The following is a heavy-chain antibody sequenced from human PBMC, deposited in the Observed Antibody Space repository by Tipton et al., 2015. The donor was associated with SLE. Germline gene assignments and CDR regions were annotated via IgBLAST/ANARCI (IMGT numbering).Heavy chain of an antibody. CDR1: GFTFSSYS. V-gene: IGHV3-21*01. J-gene: IGHJ6*03. CDR3: ARAAPAVAVTNYYYYMDV. D-gene: IGHD6-19*01. CDR2: ISSSSSYI. Sequence: GSLRLSCAASGFTFSSYSMNWVRQAPGKGLEWVSSISSSSSYIYYADSVKGRFTISRDNAKNSLYLQMNSLRAEDTAVYYCARAAPAVAVTNYYYYMDVWGKGTTVTVSS.